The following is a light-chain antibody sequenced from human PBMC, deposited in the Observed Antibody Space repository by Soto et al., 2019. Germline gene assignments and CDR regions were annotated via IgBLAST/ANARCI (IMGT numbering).Light chain of an antibody. Sequence: QSALTQPASVSGSPGQSITISCSGSGSDIGTYNFVSWYQHHPGRAPKLIISEVANRPSGVSDRFSGSKSGSLASLTISGLQADDEAVDYCSSYTNTGTLVVFGVGTKLTVL. CDR2: EVA. J-gene: IGLJ3*02. CDR1: GSDIGTYNF. V-gene: IGLV2-14*01. CDR3: SSYTNTGTLVV.